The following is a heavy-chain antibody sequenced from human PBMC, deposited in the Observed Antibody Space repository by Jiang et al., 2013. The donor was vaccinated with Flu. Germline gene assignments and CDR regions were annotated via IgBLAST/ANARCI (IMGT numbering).Heavy chain of an antibody. D-gene: IGHD5-18*01. Sequence: VQLVESGGGLVQPGGSLRLSCAASGFTVSNNYMSWVRQAPGKGLEWVSLIYSDGRTFYADSVNGRFTISRDNSNNILYLQMNSLRAEDTAVYFCARARYGYQNEQWGQGTLVTVSS. CDR1: GFTVSNNY. CDR2: IYSDGRT. CDR3: ARARYGYQNEQ. V-gene: IGHV3-66*01. J-gene: IGHJ4*02.